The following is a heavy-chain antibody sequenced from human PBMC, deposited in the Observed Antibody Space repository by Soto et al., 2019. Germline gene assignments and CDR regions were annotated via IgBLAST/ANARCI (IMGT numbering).Heavy chain of an antibody. CDR2: IKSKTDGGTT. CDR3: TTDLYSGSYLGAFDI. Sequence: GGSLRVSCAASGFTFNNAWMNWVSQAPGKGLEWVGRIKSKTDGGTTDYAAPVKGRFTISRDDSKNTLYLQMNSLKTEDTAVYYCTTDLYSGSYLGAFDIWGQGTMVTVSS. V-gene: IGHV3-15*07. CDR1: GFTFNNAW. D-gene: IGHD1-26*01. J-gene: IGHJ3*02.